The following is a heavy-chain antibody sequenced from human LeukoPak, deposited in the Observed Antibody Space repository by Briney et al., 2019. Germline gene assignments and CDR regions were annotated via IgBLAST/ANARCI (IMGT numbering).Heavy chain of an antibody. Sequence: PGGSLRLSCAGSGFTFSSYAMSWVRQAPGKGLERVSAISGSGGSTYYADSVKGRFTISRDNSKNTLYLQMNSLRAEDTAVYYCAKDGPYYDFWSGSFDYWGQGTLVTVSS. V-gene: IGHV3-23*01. D-gene: IGHD3-3*01. J-gene: IGHJ4*02. CDR2: ISGSGGST. CDR1: GFTFSSYA. CDR3: AKDGPYYDFWSGSFDY.